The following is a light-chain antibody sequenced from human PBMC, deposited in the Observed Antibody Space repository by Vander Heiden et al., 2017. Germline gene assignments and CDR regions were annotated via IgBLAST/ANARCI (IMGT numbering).Light chain of an antibody. J-gene: IGKJ1*01. V-gene: IGKV4-1*01. CDR3: QQYYSAPWT. CDR1: QSVLYSSNNKNY. CDR2: WAS. Sequence: DIVMTQSPDSLAVSLGERATINCKSSQSVLYSSNNKNYLAWYQQKPGQPPKALIYWASTRESGVPDRFSGSGSGTDFTLTISSLQAEDVAVYYCQQYYSAPWTFGHGTKVEI.